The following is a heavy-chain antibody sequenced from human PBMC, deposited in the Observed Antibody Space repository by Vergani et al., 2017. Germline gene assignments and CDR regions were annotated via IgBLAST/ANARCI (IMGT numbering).Heavy chain of an antibody. D-gene: IGHD5-18*01. Sequence: QLQLQESGPGLVKPSETLSLTCTVSGGSISSSSYYWGWIRQPPGKGLEWIGSIYYSGSTYYNPSLKSRVTISVDTSKNQFSLKLSSVTAADTAVYYCARQGGYSYGFYYWGQGTLVTVSS. CDR3: ARQGGYSYGFYY. CDR1: GGSISSSSYY. CDR2: IYYSGST. V-gene: IGHV4-39*01. J-gene: IGHJ4*02.